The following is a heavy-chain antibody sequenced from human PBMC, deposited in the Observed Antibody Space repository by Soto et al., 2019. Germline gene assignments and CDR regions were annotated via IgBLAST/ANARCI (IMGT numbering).Heavy chain of an antibody. Sequence: SETLSLTCAVYGGSFSGYYWGWIRQPPGKGLEWIGEINHSGSTNYNPSLKSRVTISVDTSKNQFSLKLSSVTAADTAVYYCARMGSPVTTGRLHYWGEGTLVTVSS. CDR2: INHSGST. J-gene: IGHJ4*02. CDR3: ARMGSPVTTGRLHY. CDR1: GGSFSGYY. D-gene: IGHD4-17*01. V-gene: IGHV4-34*01.